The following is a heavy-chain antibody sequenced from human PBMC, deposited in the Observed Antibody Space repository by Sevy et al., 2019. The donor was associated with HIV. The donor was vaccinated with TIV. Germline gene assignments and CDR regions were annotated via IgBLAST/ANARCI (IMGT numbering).Heavy chain of an antibody. CDR3: AKMQGGSYNYYGMDV. V-gene: IGHV3-30*18. J-gene: IGHJ6*02. Sequence: GGPLRLSFQAPELILSTYGIHWFGKAPGKGLEGVAVISYVGGEKNYADSVRGRFTISRDNSKNTLYLQMNSLRVEDTAIYYCAKMQGGSYNYYGMDVWGQGTTVTVSS. CDR1: ELILSTYG. CDR2: ISYVGGEK. D-gene: IGHD1-26*01.